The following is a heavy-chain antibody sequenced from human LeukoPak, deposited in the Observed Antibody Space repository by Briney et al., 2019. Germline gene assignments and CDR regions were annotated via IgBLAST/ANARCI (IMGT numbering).Heavy chain of an antibody. CDR2: IKQDGSEK. D-gene: IGHD3-22*01. J-gene: IGHJ3*02. Sequence: GGSLRLSCAASGFTFSSYWMSWVRQAPGKGLEWVANIKQDGSEKYYVDSVKGRFTISRDNAKNSLYLQMNSLRAEDTAVYYCARVGPAYYYDSSGYDMSFDIWGQGTMVTVSS. CDR3: ARVGPAYYYDSSGYDMSFDI. CDR1: GFTFSSYW. V-gene: IGHV3-7*01.